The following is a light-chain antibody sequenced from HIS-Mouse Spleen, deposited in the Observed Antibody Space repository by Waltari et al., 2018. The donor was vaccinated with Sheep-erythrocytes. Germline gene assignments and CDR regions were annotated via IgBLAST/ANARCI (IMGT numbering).Light chain of an antibody. CDR2: DVS. Sequence: QSALTQPRSVSGSPGQSVTISCTGTSSDFGGYHYVSWYQQHPGKAPKLRIYDVSKRPSGVPDRFSGSKSGNTASLTISGLQAEDEADYYCCSYAGSYNHVFATGTKVTVL. CDR1: SSDFGGYHY. V-gene: IGLV2-11*01. CDR3: CSYAGSYNHV. J-gene: IGLJ1*01.